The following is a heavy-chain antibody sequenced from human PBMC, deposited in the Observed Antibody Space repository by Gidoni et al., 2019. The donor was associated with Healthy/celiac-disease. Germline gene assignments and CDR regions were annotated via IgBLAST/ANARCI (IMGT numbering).Heavy chain of an antibody. Sequence: EVQLLESGGGLVQPGGSLRLSCAASGFSFSSYPMIWFLQAPGKGLGWGSAMSGSGGSTYYADSVKGRFTISRDNSKYTLYLQMNSLRAEDTAVYYCAKDLRSTSFTYYYDSSGSFDYWGQGTLVTVSS. CDR2: MSGSGGST. CDR1: GFSFSSYP. CDR3: AKDLRSTSFTYYYDSSGSFDY. J-gene: IGHJ4*02. V-gene: IGHV3-23*01. D-gene: IGHD3-22*01.